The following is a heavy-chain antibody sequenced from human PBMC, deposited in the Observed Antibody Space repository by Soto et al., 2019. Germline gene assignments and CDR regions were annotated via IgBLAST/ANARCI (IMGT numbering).Heavy chain of an antibody. CDR2: ISYDGSNK. D-gene: IGHD2-15*01. CDR3: ARGAAVVAEYYYYGMDV. Sequence: GGSLRLSCAASGFTFSSYAMHWVRQAPGKGLEWVAVISYDGSNKYYADSVKGRFTISRDNSKNTLYLQMNSLRAEDTAVYYCARGAAVVAEYYYYGMDVWGQGTTVTVSS. CDR1: GFTFSSYA. V-gene: IGHV3-30-3*01. J-gene: IGHJ6*02.